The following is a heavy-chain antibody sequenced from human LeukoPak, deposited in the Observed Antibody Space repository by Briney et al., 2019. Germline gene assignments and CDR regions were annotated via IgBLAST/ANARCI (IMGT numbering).Heavy chain of an antibody. J-gene: IGHJ4*02. CDR1: GGSFSGYY. CDR3: ARGRIQLWSTQSYDY. D-gene: IGHD5-18*01. CDR2: INHSGST. V-gene: IGHV4-34*01. Sequence: SETLSLTCAVYGGSFSGYYWSWIRQPRGKGLEWIGEINHSGSTNYNPSLKSRVTISVDTSKNQFSLKLSSVTAADTAVYYCARGRIQLWSTQSYDYWGQGTLVTVSS.